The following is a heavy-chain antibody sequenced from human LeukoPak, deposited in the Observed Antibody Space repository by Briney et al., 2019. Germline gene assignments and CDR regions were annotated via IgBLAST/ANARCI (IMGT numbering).Heavy chain of an antibody. Sequence: GASVKVSCKASGYTFTSYAMHWVRQAPGQRLEWMGWINAGNGNTKYSQKFQGRVTMTRNTSISTAYMELSSLRSEDTAVYYCARGDGSGSFDYWGQGTLVTVSS. CDR2: INAGNGNT. CDR3: ARGDGSGSFDY. CDR1: GYTFTSYA. V-gene: IGHV1-3*01. J-gene: IGHJ4*02. D-gene: IGHD3-10*01.